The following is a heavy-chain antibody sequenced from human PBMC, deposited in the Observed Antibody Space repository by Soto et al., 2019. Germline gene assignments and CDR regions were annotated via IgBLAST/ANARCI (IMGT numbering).Heavy chain of an antibody. CDR1: RYTFTSNA. J-gene: IGHJ5*02. V-gene: IGHV1-2*04. CDR2: ISPNSGGT. CDR3: ARDAHIVVVPAAIRRGDWFDP. D-gene: IGHD2-2*01. Sequence: GASVKVSCKASRYTFTSNAISWVRQAPGQGLEWMGWISPNSGGTNYAQKFQGWVTMTRDTSISTAYMELSRLRSDDTAVYYCARDAHIVVVPAAIRRGDWFDPWGQGTLVTVSS.